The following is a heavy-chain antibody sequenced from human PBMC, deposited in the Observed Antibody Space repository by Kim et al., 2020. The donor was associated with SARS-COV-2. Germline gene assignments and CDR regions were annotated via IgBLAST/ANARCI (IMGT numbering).Heavy chain of an antibody. Sequence: ASVKVSCKASGYTFTGYYMHWVRQAPGQGLEWMGRINPNIGGTNYAQKFQGRVTMTRDTSISTAYMELSRLRSDDTAVYYCARVHYYYYYGMDVWGQGTTVTVSS. CDR3: ARVHYYYYYGMDV. CDR2: INPNIGGT. V-gene: IGHV1-2*06. J-gene: IGHJ6*02. CDR1: GYTFTGYY.